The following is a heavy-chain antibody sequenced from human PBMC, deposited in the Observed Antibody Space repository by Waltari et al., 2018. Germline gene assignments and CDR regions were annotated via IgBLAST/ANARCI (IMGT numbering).Heavy chain of an antibody. CDR3: AMSLTVLVRADH. Sequence: EVRLVEYGGGLVKPGGSLRLSCAASGFTFSSYAMNWVHQAPGKGLEWVAGLSASGSRTCYAASVKGRFTISRDNSNNTLYAQMTSLTPEDTATYYCAMSLTVLVRADHWGQGTLVAVSS. J-gene: IGHJ4*02. CDR2: LSASGSRT. CDR1: GFTFSSYA. V-gene: IGHV3-23*04. D-gene: IGHD1-26*01.